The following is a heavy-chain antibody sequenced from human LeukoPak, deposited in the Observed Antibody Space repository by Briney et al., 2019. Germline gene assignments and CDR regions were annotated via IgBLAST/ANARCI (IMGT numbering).Heavy chain of an antibody. Sequence: GGSLRLSCAASGFTFSSYAMSWVRQAPGKGLEWVAVISYDGRNIYYADSVKGRFTISRDNAKSSLYPQMNSLRAEDTAVYYCARGDPVDYWGQGTLVTVSS. CDR3: ARGDPVDY. V-gene: IGHV3-30*03. CDR1: GFTFSSYA. CDR2: ISYDGRNI. J-gene: IGHJ4*02.